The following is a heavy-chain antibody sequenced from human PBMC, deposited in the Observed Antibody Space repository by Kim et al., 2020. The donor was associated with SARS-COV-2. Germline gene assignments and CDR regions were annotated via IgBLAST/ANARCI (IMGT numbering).Heavy chain of an antibody. V-gene: IGHV4-59*01. J-gene: IGHJ3*02. Sequence: LKSRVTLSVDTSKNQFSLKLSSVTAADTAVYYCARDSNDILTGYYSAFDIWGQGTMVTVSS. D-gene: IGHD3-9*01. CDR3: ARDSNDILTGYYSAFDI.